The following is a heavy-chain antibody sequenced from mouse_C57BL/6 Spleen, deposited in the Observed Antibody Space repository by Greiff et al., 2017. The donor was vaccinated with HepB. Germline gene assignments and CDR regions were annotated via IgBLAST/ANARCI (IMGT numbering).Heavy chain of an antibody. CDR3: ARLYYGSSYRYFDV. Sequence: QVQLQQPGAELVRPGSSVKLSCKASGYTFTSYGMDWVKQRPGQGLEWIGNIYPSDSETHYNQKFKDKATLTVDKSSSTAYMQLSSLTSGVSAVYYCARLYYGSSYRYFDVWGTGTTVTVAS. CDR1: GYTFTSYG. D-gene: IGHD1-1*01. J-gene: IGHJ1*03. CDR2: IYPSDSET. V-gene: IGHV1-61*01.